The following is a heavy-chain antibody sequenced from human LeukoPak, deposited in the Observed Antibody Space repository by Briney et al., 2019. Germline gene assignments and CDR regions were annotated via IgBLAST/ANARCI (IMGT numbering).Heavy chain of an antibody. CDR1: GFTFSRYW. Sequence: GGSLRLSCAASGFTFSRYWMHWVRQAPGKGLVWVANINQDGSEKYYVDSVKGRFTISRDNAKNSLYLQMNSLKDEDTSVYYCASSRNWGQGTLVTVSS. CDR2: INQDGSEK. CDR3: ASSRN. V-gene: IGHV3-7*01. J-gene: IGHJ4*02.